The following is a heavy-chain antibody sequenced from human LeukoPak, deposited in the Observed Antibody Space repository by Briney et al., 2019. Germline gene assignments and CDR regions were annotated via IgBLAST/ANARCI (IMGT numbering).Heavy chain of an antibody. CDR1: GYSLGSGYY. D-gene: IGHD2-2*01. V-gene: IGHV4-38-2*02. J-gene: IGHJ4*02. Sequence: SETLSLTCAVSGYSLGSGYYWGWIRQPPGKGLEWIGSIYHNGSTYYNPSLKSRVTISVDTSKNQFSLKLSSVTAADTAVYYCARDIVVVPAAQDYWGQGTLVTVSS. CDR3: ARDIVVVPAAQDY. CDR2: IYHNGST.